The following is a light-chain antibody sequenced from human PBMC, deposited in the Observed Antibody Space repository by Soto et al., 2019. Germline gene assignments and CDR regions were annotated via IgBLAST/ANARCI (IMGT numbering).Light chain of an antibody. CDR3: QVWDSSRVV. Sequence: SYELTQPPSVSVAPGKTARITCGGTNIGSKSVHWYQQKPGQAPVLVIYYDSDRPSGIPERFSGSNSGNTATLTISRVEAGDEADYYCQVWDSSRVVFGGGTKVTVL. V-gene: IGLV3-21*04. CDR1: NIGSKS. CDR2: YDS. J-gene: IGLJ2*01.